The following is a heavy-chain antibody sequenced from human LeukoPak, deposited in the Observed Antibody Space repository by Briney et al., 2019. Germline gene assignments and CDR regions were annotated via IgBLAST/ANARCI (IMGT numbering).Heavy chain of an antibody. CDR3: ARLSVTTRDY. J-gene: IGHJ4*02. V-gene: IGHV3-48*03. D-gene: IGHD4-17*01. CDR2: ISSSGSTI. CDR1: GFTFSSYE. Sequence: GGSLRLSCAASGFTFSSYEMNWVRQAPGKGLEWVSYISSSGSTIYYADSVKGRFTVSRDNAKNSLYLQMNSLRAEDTAVYYCARLSVTTRDYWGQGTLVTVSS.